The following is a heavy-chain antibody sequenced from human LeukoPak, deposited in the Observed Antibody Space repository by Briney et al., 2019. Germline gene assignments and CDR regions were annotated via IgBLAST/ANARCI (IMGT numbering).Heavy chain of an antibody. V-gene: IGHV4-34*01. D-gene: IGHD6-19*01. CDR1: GFTFSDYY. CDR3: ARFSSGWVYYFDY. Sequence: PGGSLRLSCAASGFTFSDYYMSWIRQAPGKGLEWIGEINHRGSTNYNPSLKSRVTISVDTSKNQFSLKLSSVTAADTAVYYCARFSSGWVYYFDYWGQGTLVTVSS. CDR2: INHRGST. J-gene: IGHJ4*02.